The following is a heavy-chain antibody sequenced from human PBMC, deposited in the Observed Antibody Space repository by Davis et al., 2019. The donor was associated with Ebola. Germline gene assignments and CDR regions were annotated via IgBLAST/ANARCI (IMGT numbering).Heavy chain of an antibody. CDR2: IYHSGST. CDR1: GGSISSSNW. CDR3: ARGRLTRPRPSTGTTRWFDP. D-gene: IGHD1-1*01. J-gene: IGHJ5*02. Sequence: PGGSLRLSCAVSGGSISSSNWWSWVRQPPGKGLEWIGEIYHSGSTNYNPSLKSRVTISVDKSKNQFSLKLSSVTAADTAVYYCARGRLTRPRPSTGTTRWFDPWGQGTLVTVSS. V-gene: IGHV4-4*02.